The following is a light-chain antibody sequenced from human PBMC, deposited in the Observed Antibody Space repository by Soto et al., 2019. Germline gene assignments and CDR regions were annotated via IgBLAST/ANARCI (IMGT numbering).Light chain of an antibody. CDR2: TAS. J-gene: IGKJ1*01. Sequence: TQSPGTLSLSPGERATLSCRASRGIGNYLAWYQQKPGKVPVLLIYTASTLKPGVPSRFSGRGAGTDFTLTISSLQPEDFATYYCQKYDSAPRTFGQGTKVDIK. V-gene: IGKV1-27*01. CDR3: QKYDSAPRT. CDR1: RGIGNY.